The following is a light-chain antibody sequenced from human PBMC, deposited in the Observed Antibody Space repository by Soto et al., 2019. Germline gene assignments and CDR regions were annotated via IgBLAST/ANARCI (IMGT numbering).Light chain of an antibody. CDR3: QQKYSTPQT. CDR2: AAS. CDR1: QSISSW. Sequence: QMPRCLSKLCASVGEGVSLAFGASQSISSWLAWYQQKPGKAPKLLIYAASSLQSGVPSRFSGSGSGTDFTLTISSLQPEEFATYYSQQKYSTPQTVSQGTKVDIK. J-gene: IGKJ1*01. V-gene: IGKV1-39*01.